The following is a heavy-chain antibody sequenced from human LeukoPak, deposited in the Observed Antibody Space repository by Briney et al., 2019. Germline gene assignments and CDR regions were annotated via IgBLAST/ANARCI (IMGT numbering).Heavy chain of an antibody. CDR1: GYTFTGYY. Sequence: GASVKVSCKASGYTFTGYYMHWVRQAPGQGLEWMGWINPNSGGTNYAQKFQGRVTMTTDTSTSTAYMELRSLRSDDTAVYYCARGLTYYYDSSGSDMGYWGQGTLVTVSS. V-gene: IGHV1-2*02. J-gene: IGHJ4*02. CDR3: ARGLTYYYDSSGSDMGY. CDR2: INPNSGGT. D-gene: IGHD3-22*01.